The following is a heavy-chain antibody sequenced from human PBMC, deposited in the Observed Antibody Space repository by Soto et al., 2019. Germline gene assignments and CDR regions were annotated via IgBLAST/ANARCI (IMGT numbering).Heavy chain of an antibody. V-gene: IGHV4-59*01. CDR1: GGSISSYY. D-gene: IGHD3-3*01. CDR2: IFYTGST. J-gene: IGHJ6*01. CDR3: ARDFGRYAGGTTKEYCGNTV. Sequence: PTWALSLTCTVSGGSISSYYWNWIRQPPGKGLEWIGYIFYTGSTNYNPSLKSRASMSVDTSKQQFSLKTSSLTAADTAVYYCARDFGRYAGGTTKEYCGNTVW.